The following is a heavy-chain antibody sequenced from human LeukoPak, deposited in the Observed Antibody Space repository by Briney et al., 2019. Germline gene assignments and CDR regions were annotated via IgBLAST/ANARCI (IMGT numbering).Heavy chain of an antibody. CDR1: GFTFKDYA. J-gene: IGHJ4*02. CDR3: ARESGTRRDEDYLDH. CDR2: ISFDSSNI. D-gene: IGHD3-10*01. V-gene: IGHV3-30*03. Sequence: PGGSLRLSCAASGFTFKDYAMHWVRQAPGKGLEWVGLISFDSSNIRYIDSVKGRFFISRDNSKNTLYLQMNSLRREDTAVFYCARESGTRRDEDYLDHWGQGTLVTVSS.